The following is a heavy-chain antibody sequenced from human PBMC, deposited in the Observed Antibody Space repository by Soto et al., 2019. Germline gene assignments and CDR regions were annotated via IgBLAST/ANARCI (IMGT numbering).Heavy chain of an antibody. CDR1: GGSFSGYY. Sequence: TSETLSLTCAVYGGSFSGYYWSWIRQPPGKGLEWIGEINHSGSTNYNPSLKSRVTISVDTSKNQFSLKLSSVTAADTAVYYCARAGSLRRYCSSTSCPGRGWFDPWGQGTLVTVSS. V-gene: IGHV4-34*01. CDR3: ARAGSLRRYCSSTSCPGRGWFDP. J-gene: IGHJ5*02. CDR2: INHSGST. D-gene: IGHD2-2*01.